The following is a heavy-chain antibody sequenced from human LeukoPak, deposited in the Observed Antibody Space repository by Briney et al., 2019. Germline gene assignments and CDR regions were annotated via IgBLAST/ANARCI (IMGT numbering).Heavy chain of an antibody. V-gene: IGHV1-2*02. CDR3: ARLADCSSSSCRSFDY. CDR2: INPNNGGT. CDR1: GYTFSDYY. D-gene: IGHD2-2*01. Sequence: GASVKVSCKASGYTFSDYYMHWVRQAPGQGLEWMGWINPNNGGTNYAQKFQGRVTMTRDTSISTAYMELSRLRSDDTAVYYCARLADCSSSSCRSFDYWGQGTLVTVSS. J-gene: IGHJ4*02.